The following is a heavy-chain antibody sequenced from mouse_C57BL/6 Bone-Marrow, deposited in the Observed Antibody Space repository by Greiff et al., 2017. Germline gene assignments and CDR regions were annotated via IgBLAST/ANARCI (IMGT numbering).Heavy chain of an antibody. CDR1: GYTFTSYW. J-gene: IGHJ4*01. V-gene: IGHV1-74*01. CDR2: IHPSDSDT. D-gene: IGHD1-1*01. CDR3: AIGITTVVDAMDY. Sequence: QVQLQQPGAELVKPGASVKVSCKASGYTFTSYWMHWVKQRPGQGLEWIGRIHPSDSDTNYNQKFKGKATLTVDKSSSTAYMQLSSLTSEDSAVYYCAIGITTVVDAMDYWGQGTSVTVSS.